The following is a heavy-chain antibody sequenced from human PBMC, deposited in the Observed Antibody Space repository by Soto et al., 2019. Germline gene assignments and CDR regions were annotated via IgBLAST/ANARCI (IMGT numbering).Heavy chain of an antibody. J-gene: IGHJ6*02. CDR2: IYYSGST. CDR1: GGSISSYY. Sequence: PSETLSLTCTVSGGSISSYYWSWIRQPPGKGLEWIGYIYYSGSTNYNPSLKSRVTISVDTSKNQFSLKLSSVTAADTAVYYCARERPVVGSCYMGGYYYYYGMDVWGQGTTVTVSS. CDR3: ARERPVVGSCYMGGYYYYYGMDV. V-gene: IGHV4-59*01. D-gene: IGHD2-2*02.